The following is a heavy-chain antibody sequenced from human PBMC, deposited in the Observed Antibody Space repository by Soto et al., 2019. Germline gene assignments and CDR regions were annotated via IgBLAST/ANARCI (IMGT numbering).Heavy chain of an antibody. D-gene: IGHD1-1*01. Sequence: SETLSLTCTVSGGSISSSSYYWGWIRQPPGKGLEWIGSIYYSGSTYCNPSLKSRVTISVDTSKNQFSLKLSSVTAADTAVYYCASPTPPHVEMATTWGQGTLVTVSS. J-gene: IGHJ4*02. CDR1: GGSISSSSYY. CDR3: ASPTPPHVEMATT. CDR2: IYYSGST. V-gene: IGHV4-39*01.